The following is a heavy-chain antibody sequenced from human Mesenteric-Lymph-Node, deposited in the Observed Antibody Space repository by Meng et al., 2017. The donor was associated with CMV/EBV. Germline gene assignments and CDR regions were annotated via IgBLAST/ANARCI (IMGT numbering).Heavy chain of an antibody. V-gene: IGHV4-30-4*08. CDR1: GGSVSRGDYF. CDR2: IYYSGST. J-gene: IGHJ5*02. Sequence: LTCTVSGGSVSRGDYFWSWIRQPPGKGLEWIAYIYYSGSTYYNPSPKSRLTLSVDMSKNQFSLKLSSVTAADTAVYYCARVVHNWFDPWGQGTLVTVSS. CDR3: ARVVHNWFDP.